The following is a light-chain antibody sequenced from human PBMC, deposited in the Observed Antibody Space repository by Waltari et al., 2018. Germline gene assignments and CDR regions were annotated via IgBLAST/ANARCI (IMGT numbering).Light chain of an antibody. CDR1: QSLLHNNGYNY. V-gene: IGKV2-28*01. CDR2: LGS. Sequence: DIVVTQSPLSLPVTPGEPASISCRSNQSLLHNNGYNYLDWILQKPGQPPQHLIYLGSTRAPGVPDRFRGSGSGTDFTLQISRVEAEDVGVYYCMQVLQTLWTFGQGTKVEIK. J-gene: IGKJ1*01. CDR3: MQVLQTLWT.